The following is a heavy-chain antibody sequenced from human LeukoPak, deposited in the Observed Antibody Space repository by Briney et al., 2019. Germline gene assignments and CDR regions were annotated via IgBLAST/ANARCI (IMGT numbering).Heavy chain of an antibody. CDR1: GYTFTGYY. Sequence: PSVKLFCKASGYTFTGYYMHWVRQAPGQGLEWMGWINPNSGGTNYAQKFQGRVTMTRDTSISTAYMELSRLRSDDTAVYYCARELQYYDFWSGYPDYWGQGTLVTVSS. V-gene: IGHV1-2*02. CDR3: ARELQYYDFWSGYPDY. CDR2: INPNSGGT. D-gene: IGHD3-3*01. J-gene: IGHJ4*02.